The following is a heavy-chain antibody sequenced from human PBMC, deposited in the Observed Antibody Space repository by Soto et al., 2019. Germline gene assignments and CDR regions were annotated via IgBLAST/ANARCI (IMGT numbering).Heavy chain of an antibody. J-gene: IGHJ3*02. V-gene: IGHV3-23*01. CDR3: APHVYCSGGSCHYDAFDI. D-gene: IGHD2-15*01. CDR1: GFIFGNYM. Sequence: EVQLLESGGGLVQPGESLRLSCAVSGFIFGNYMMTWVRQAPGKGLEWVSTISESGDSTYYADSVKGRFTISRDSSKNTLYLQMDSLCAEDTAVYYCAPHVYCSGGSCHYDAFDIRGQGTMVTVSS. CDR2: ISESGDST.